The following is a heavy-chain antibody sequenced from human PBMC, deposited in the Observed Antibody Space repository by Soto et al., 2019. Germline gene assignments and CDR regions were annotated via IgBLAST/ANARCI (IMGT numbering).Heavy chain of an antibody. V-gene: IGHV4-31*03. D-gene: IGHD3-3*01. Sequence: SETLSLTCTVSGVSISSGGYYWGWIRQHPGKGLEWIGNIYYSGRTYYNPSLKSRVIMSVDTSKNHFSLRLSSVTAADTAMYYCARGRRYDFWSGYYQFDYWGQGTLVTVSS. CDR3: ARGRRYDFWSGYYQFDY. CDR2: IYYSGRT. J-gene: IGHJ4*02. CDR1: GVSISSGGYY.